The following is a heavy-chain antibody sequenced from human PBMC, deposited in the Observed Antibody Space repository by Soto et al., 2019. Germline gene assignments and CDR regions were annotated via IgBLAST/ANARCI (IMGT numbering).Heavy chain of an antibody. Sequence: LSLSCAASRFTFSSYAMHWVRQAPGKGLEWVSAISGSVDSTYYADSVKGRFTISRDSSKNTLYLQMNSLRAEDTAVYYCAKDLGFDSSGYYHGSFDYWGQGTLVTVSS. CDR2: ISGSVDST. J-gene: IGHJ4*02. V-gene: IGHV3-23*01. CDR1: RFTFSSYA. CDR3: AKDLGFDSSGYYHGSFDY. D-gene: IGHD3-22*01.